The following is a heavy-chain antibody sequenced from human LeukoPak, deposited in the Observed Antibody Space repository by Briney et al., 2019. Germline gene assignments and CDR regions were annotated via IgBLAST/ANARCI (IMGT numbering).Heavy chain of an antibody. CDR2: INSDGSST. J-gene: IGHJ4*02. CDR1: GGSFSGYY. Sequence: ETLSLTCAVYGGSFSGYYWSWVRQAPGKGLVWVSRINSDGSSTSYADSVKGRFTISRDNAKNTLYLQMNSLRAEDTAVYYCARGKSWSGYYQTNQGGYFIDYWGQGTLVTVSS. CDR3: ARGKSWSGYYQTNQGGYFIDY. V-gene: IGHV3-74*01. D-gene: IGHD3-3*01.